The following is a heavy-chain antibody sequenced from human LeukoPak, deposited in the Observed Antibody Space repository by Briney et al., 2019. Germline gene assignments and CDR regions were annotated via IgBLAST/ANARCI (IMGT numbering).Heavy chain of an antibody. Sequence: GGSLRLSCAASGFTFDDYGRSWVRQAPGKGLEWVSGINWNGGSTAYADSVKGRFTISRDNAKNSLYLQMNSLRAEDTAVYFCARDLKWGVLGYSYGSGMDVWGQGTTVTVSS. CDR2: INWNGGST. J-gene: IGHJ6*02. D-gene: IGHD5-18*01. CDR1: GFTFDDYG. CDR3: ARDLKWGVLGYSYGSGMDV. V-gene: IGHV3-20*04.